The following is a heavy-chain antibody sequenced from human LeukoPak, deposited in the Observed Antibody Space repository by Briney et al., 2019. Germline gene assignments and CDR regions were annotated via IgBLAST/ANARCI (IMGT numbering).Heavy chain of an antibody. J-gene: IGHJ4*02. V-gene: IGHV3-23*01. Sequence: GGSLRLSCAASGFTVSSYSMSWVRQAPGKGLEWVSAISGSGGSTYYADSVKGRFTISRDNSKNTLYLQMNSLRAEDTAVYYCAKDRDTAMVFDYWGQGTLVTVSS. D-gene: IGHD5-18*01. CDR1: GFTVSSYS. CDR2: ISGSGGST. CDR3: AKDRDTAMVFDY.